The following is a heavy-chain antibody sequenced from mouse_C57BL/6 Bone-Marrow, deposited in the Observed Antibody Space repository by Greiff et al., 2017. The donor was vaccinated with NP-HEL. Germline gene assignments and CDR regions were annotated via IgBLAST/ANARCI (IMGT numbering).Heavy chain of an antibody. CDR1: GFSLTSYG. V-gene: IGHV2-2*01. CDR2: IWSGGST. J-gene: IGHJ2*01. CDR3: DRDGRSTMVTKYYFDY. Sequence: VKLMESGPGLVQPSQSLSITCTVSGFSLTSYGVHWVRQSPGKGLEWLGVIWSGGSTDYNAAFISRLSISKDNSKSQVFFKMNSLQADDTAIYYCDRDGRSTMVTKYYFDYWGQGTTLTVSS. D-gene: IGHD2-2*01.